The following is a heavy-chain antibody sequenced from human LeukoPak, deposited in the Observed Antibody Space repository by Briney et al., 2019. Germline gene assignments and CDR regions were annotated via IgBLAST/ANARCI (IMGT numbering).Heavy chain of an antibody. D-gene: IGHD1-1*01. J-gene: IGHJ4*02. V-gene: IGHV3-23*01. CDR2: INDSGDNT. CDR1: RFTFSNSG. Sequence: GGSLRLSCAASRFTFSNSGMNWVRQAPGKGLEWVSVINDSGDNTFYADAVKGRFTISRDNSKSTLYLQMSGLRVDDTAVYYCARSLKWNLVGFDYWGQGILVTVSS. CDR3: ARSLKWNLVGFDY.